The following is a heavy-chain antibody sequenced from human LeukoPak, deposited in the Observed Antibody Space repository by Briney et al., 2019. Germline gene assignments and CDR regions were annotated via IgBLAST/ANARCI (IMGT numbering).Heavy chain of an antibody. V-gene: IGHV4-34*01. Sequence: SETLSLTCAVYGGSFSGYYWSWIRQPPGKGLEWIGEINHSGSTNYNPSLKSRVTISVDTSKNQFSLKLSSVTAADTAVYYCARGLIEAAAGFDYWGQGTLVTVSS. D-gene: IGHD6-13*01. CDR1: GGSFSGYY. CDR3: ARGLIEAAAGFDY. CDR2: INHSGST. J-gene: IGHJ4*02.